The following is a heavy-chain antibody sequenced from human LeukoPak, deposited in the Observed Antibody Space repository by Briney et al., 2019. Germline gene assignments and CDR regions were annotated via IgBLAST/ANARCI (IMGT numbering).Heavy chain of an antibody. D-gene: IGHD3-3*01. CDR2: IYTSGST. CDR1: GGSISSGSYY. Sequence: SQTLSLTCTVSGGSISSGSYYWSWIRQPAGKGLEWIGRIYTSGSTNYNPSLKSRVAISVDTSKNQFSLRLSSVTAADTAVYYCARDRIDYDFWSGYAYNWFDPWGQGTLVTVSS. J-gene: IGHJ5*02. V-gene: IGHV4-61*02. CDR3: ARDRIDYDFWSGYAYNWFDP.